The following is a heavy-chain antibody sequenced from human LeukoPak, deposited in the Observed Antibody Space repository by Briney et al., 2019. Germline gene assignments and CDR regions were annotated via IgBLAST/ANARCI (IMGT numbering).Heavy chain of an antibody. Sequence: GGSLRLSCAASGFTFGNAWMNWVRQAPGKGLEWVGRIKTKQDGGTTDYATPVKGRFTISRDDSRNTLYLQMNSLRTDDTAIYYCTAIREYCDSAGCYSPYFYYYMDVRGKGTTVAVSS. CDR1: GFTFGNAW. J-gene: IGHJ6*03. V-gene: IGHV3-15*01. CDR3: TAIREYCDSAGCYSPYFYYYMDV. CDR2: IKTKQDGGTT. D-gene: IGHD2-15*01.